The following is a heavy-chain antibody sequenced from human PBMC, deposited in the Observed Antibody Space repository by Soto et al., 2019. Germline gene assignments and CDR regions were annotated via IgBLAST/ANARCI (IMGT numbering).Heavy chain of an antibody. V-gene: IGHV4-59*01. Sequence: PSETLSLTCTVSGGSISSYYWSWIRQPPGKGLEWIRYIYYSGSTNYNPSLKSRVTISVDTSKNQFSLKLSSVTAADTAVYYCARGQSGYRAYNWFDPWGQGTLVTVSS. CDR3: ARGQSGYRAYNWFDP. CDR2: IYYSGST. CDR1: GGSISSYY. D-gene: IGHD5-12*01. J-gene: IGHJ5*02.